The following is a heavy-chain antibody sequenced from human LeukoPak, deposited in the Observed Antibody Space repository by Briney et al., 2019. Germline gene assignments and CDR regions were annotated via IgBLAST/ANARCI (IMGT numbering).Heavy chain of an antibody. CDR3: ARCSMGYYYCYMDV. CDR1: GGSFSGYY. V-gene: IGHV4-34*01. J-gene: IGHJ6*03. D-gene: IGHD2-2*01. CDR2: INHSGST. Sequence: SETLSLTCAVYGGSFSGYYWSWIRQPPGKGLEWIGEINHSGSTNYNPSLKSRVTISVDTSKNQFSLKLSSVTAADTAVYYCARCSMGYYYCYMDVWGKGTTVTISS.